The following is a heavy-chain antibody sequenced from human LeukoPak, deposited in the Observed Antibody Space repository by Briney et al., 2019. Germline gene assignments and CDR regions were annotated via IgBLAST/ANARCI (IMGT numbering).Heavy chain of an antibody. D-gene: IGHD5-12*01. CDR3: ARGTRRDGYNRPDFDY. J-gene: IGHJ4*02. V-gene: IGHV1-18*01. CDR2: ISAYNGNT. CDR1: GYTFTSYG. Sequence: ASVKVSCKASGYTFTSYGISWVRQAPGQGLEWMGWISAYNGNTNYAQKLQGRVTMTTDTSTSTAYMELRSLRSDDTAVYYCARGTRRDGYNRPDFDYWGQGTLVTVSS.